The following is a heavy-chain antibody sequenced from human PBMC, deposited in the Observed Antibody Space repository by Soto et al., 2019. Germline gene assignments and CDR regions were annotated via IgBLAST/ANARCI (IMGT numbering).Heavy chain of an antibody. CDR1: GGSISSGGYY. CDR3: AGSTMVSGKTFDY. CDR2: IYYSGST. Sequence: SETLSLTCTVSGGSISSGGYYWSWIRQHPGKGLEWIGYIYYSGSTYYNPSLKSRVTISVDTSKNQFSLKLSSVTAADTAVYYCAGSTMVSGKTFDYWGQGTLVTAPQ. J-gene: IGHJ4*02. V-gene: IGHV4-31*03. D-gene: IGHD3-10*01.